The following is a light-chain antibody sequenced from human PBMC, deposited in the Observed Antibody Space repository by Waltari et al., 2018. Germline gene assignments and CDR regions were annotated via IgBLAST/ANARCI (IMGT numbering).Light chain of an antibody. CDR3: RQYFGTPVT. V-gene: IGKV4-1*01. J-gene: IGKJ2*01. Sequence: DFVMTQSPDSLAVSLGEKATANCKSSQTVLYADNNNYLAWYQQKPRQPPKLLIDWATNRQSAVPALFIGSGSGTDFTLPITSLQPEDVAIYYCRQYFGTPVTFGQGTKLEIK. CDR1: QTVLYADNNNY. CDR2: WAT.